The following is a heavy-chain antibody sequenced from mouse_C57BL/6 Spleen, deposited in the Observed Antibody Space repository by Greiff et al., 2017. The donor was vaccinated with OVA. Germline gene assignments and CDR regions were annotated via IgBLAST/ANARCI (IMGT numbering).Heavy chain of an antibody. Sequence: VQLQQSGPELVKPGASVKISCKASGYTFTDYYMNWVKQSHGKSLEWIGDINPNNGGTSYNQKFKGKATLTVDKSSSTAYMELRSLTSEDSAVYYCARRLGQEYFDVWGTGTTVTVAS. D-gene: IGHD3-3*01. CDR1: GYTFTDYY. V-gene: IGHV1-26*01. CDR3: ARRLGQEYFDV. J-gene: IGHJ1*03. CDR2: INPNNGGT.